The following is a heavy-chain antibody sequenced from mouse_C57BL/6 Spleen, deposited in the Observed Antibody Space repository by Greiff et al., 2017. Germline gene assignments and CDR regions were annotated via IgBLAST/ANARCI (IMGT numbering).Heavy chain of an antibody. CDR1: GYTFTDYY. D-gene: IGHD1-1*02. CDR2: INPNNGGT. Sequence: EVQLQQSGPELVKPGASVKISCKASGYTFTDYYMNWVKQSHGKSLEWIGDINPNNGGTSYNQKFKGKATLTVDQSSSTAYMELRSLTSEDSAVYYCARSYGGASMDYWGQGTSVTVSS. CDR3: ARSYGGASMDY. V-gene: IGHV1-26*01. J-gene: IGHJ4*01.